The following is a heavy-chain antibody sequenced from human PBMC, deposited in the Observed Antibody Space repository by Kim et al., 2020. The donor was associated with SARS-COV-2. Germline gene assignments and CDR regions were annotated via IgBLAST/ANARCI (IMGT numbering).Heavy chain of an antibody. CDR2: ISYDGSNK. Sequence: GGSLRLSCAASGFTFSSYALHWVRQAPGKGLVWVAGISYDGSNKYYADSVKGRFTISRDNSKNTLYLQMNSLRAEDTAVYYCARQGYSRGYSWARVVNYYGMDIWGQGTTVTVSS. CDR1: GFTFSSYA. J-gene: IGHJ6*02. D-gene: IGHD5-18*01. CDR3: ARQGYSRGYSWARVVNYYGMDI. V-gene: IGHV3-30-3*01.